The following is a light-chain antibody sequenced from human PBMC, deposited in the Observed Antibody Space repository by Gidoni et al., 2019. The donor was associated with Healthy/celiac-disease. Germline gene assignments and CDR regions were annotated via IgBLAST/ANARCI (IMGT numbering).Light chain of an antibody. CDR1: SSTIGSTT. CDR3: AAWDDSLNGWV. Sequence: QSALPQPSPASGTPGQRVTISCSGSSSTIGSTTVKWYQQLPEAAPKLLNYSNDRRPSGVPDRFAGSKSGTSASLAISGLQSEDEADYCCAAWDDSLNGWVFGGGTKLTVL. J-gene: IGLJ3*02. V-gene: IGLV1-44*01. CDR2: SND.